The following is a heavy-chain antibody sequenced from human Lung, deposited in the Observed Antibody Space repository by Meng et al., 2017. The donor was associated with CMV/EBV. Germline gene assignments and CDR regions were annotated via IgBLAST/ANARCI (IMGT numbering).Heavy chain of an antibody. V-gene: IGHV3-21*01. CDR3: ARSTSLHDSIKE. CDR1: GFTFNSDA. Sequence: GEXXTISCAASGFTFNSDAMSWVRQAPGKGLEWVSSITSSSTFIYNADSLRGRFTISRDDAKNSLYLQMNSLRAEDTAVYFCARSTSLHDSIKEWGKGTXVTVSS. CDR2: ITSSSTFI. D-gene: IGHD4-11*01. J-gene: IGHJ4*02.